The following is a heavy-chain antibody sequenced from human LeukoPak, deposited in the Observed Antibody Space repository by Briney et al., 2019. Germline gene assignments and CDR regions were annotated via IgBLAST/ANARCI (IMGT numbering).Heavy chain of an antibody. V-gene: IGHV4-59*01. CDR3: ARGLLTTVTTGDYFDY. CDR1: GGSISSYY. D-gene: IGHD4-17*01. Sequence: SETLSLTCTVSGGSISSYYWSWIRQPPGKGLEWIGYIYYSGSTNYNPSLKSRVTISVDTSKNQFSLKLSSVTAADTAVYYCARGLLTTVTTGDYFDYWGQGTLVTVSS. J-gene: IGHJ4*02. CDR2: IYYSGST.